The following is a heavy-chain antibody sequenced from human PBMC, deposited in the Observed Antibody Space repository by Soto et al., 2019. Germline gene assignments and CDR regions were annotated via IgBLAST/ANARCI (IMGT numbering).Heavy chain of an antibody. Sequence: SETLSLTCTVSGGSISSSPDYWGWIRQPPGKGLEWIGSIYYSGNTYYNPSLKSRVTISVDTSKNQFSLKLSSVTAADTAVYYCARHDGTVTLNWFDPWGQGSLVTVSS. CDR3: ARHDGTVTLNWFDP. J-gene: IGHJ5*02. V-gene: IGHV4-39*01. CDR2: IYYSGNT. D-gene: IGHD4-17*01. CDR1: GGSISSSPDY.